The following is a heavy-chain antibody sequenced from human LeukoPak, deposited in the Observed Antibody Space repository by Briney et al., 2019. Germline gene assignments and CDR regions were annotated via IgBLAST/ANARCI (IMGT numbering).Heavy chain of an antibody. CDR2: IIPIFGTA. Sequence: SVKVSCKASGGTFSSYAISWVRQAPGQGLEWMGGIIPIFGTANYAQKFQGRVTITADESTSTAYMELSSLRSEDTAVYYCAGDSSGYYCVYHYWGQGTLVTASS. CDR3: AGDSSGYYCVYHY. J-gene: IGHJ4*02. CDR1: GGTFSSYA. V-gene: IGHV1-69*13. D-gene: IGHD3-22*01.